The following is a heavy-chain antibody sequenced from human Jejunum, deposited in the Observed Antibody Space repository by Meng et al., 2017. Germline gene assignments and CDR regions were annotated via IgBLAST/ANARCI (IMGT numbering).Heavy chain of an antibody. D-gene: IGHD5-24*01. J-gene: IGHJ4*02. V-gene: IGHV3-7*01. Sequence: GESPKTSCAASGFTFSSYWMYWVRQAPGKGLEWVASINLDGNTKYYVESVKGRFTISRDNAKNSLSLQTNSLRVEDTALYYCATELRQTIRGWAHWGQGTLVTVSS. CDR1: GFTFSSYW. CDR3: ATELRQTIRGWAH. CDR2: INLDGNTK.